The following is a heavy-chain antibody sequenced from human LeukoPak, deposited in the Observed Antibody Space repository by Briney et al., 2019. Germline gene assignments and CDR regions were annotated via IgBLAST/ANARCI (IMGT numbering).Heavy chain of an antibody. D-gene: IGHD3-22*01. Sequence: PSETLSLTCTVSGGSISSGYYWGWIRQPPGKGLEWIGSIYHSGSTYYNPSLKSRVTISVDTSKNQFSLKLSSVTAADTAVYYCASTLSYYDRVGITSWGQGTLVTVSS. V-gene: IGHV4-38-2*02. CDR1: GGSISSGYY. J-gene: IGHJ4*02. CDR2: IYHSGST. CDR3: ASTLSYYDRVGITS.